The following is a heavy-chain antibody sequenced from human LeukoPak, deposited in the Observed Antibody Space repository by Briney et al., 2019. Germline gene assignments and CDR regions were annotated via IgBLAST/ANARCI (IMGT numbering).Heavy chain of an antibody. CDR2: IYTSGST. J-gene: IGHJ4*02. V-gene: IGHV4-61*02. Sequence: SQTLSLTCTVSGGSISSGSYYWSWIRQPAGKGLEWIGRIYTSGSTNYNPSLKSRVTISVDTSKSQFSLKLSSVTAADTAVYYCARVRSSGWFCDYWGQGTLVTVSS. D-gene: IGHD6-19*01. CDR1: GGSISSGSYY. CDR3: ARVRSSGWFCDY.